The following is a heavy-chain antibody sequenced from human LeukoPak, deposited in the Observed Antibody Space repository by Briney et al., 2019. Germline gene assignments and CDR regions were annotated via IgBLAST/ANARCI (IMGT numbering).Heavy chain of an antibody. V-gene: IGHV3-30*02. D-gene: IGHD1-1*01. J-gene: IGHJ6*03. CDR3: AKSFDDLDYYYYYMDV. CDR2: IRYDGSNK. Sequence: QTGGSLRLSCAASGFTFSSHGMHWVRQAPGKGLEWVAFIRYDGSNKYYADSVKGRFTISRDNSKNTLYLQMNSLRAEDTAVYYCAKSFDDLDYYYYYMDVWGKGTTVTVSS. CDR1: GFTFSSHG.